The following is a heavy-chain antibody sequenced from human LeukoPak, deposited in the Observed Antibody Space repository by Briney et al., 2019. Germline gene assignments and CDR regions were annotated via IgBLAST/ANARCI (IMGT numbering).Heavy chain of an antibody. Sequence: GGSLRLSCAASGFTFSSYAMHWVRQAPGKGLEWVALISYDGSNKYYADSVKGRFTISRDNSKNTLYLQMNSLRPEDTAVYYCARDRHLWFGESTIDYWGQGTLVTVSS. CDR2: ISYDGSNK. CDR3: ARDRHLWFGESTIDY. V-gene: IGHV3-30-3*01. J-gene: IGHJ4*02. CDR1: GFTFSSYA. D-gene: IGHD3-10*01.